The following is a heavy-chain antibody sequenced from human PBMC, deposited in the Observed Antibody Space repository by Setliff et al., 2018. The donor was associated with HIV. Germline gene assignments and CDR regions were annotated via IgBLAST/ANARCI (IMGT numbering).Heavy chain of an antibody. CDR3: ARGMDYYDTSGYYQYYFDY. J-gene: IGHJ4*02. CDR1: GYSFTNHY. V-gene: IGHV1-46*01. D-gene: IGHD3-22*01. Sequence: ASVKVSCKPSGYSFTNHYMHWVRQAPGQGLEWMGVINPTGGSTRNTQKFQGRVAMTRDTSTSTVYMELSSLRSEDTAVYYCARGMDYYDTSGYYQYYFDYWGQGTQVTVSS. CDR2: INPTGGST.